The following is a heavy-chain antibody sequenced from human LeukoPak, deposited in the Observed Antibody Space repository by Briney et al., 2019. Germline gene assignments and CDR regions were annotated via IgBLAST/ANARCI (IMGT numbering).Heavy chain of an antibody. J-gene: IGHJ4*02. D-gene: IGHD3-22*01. CDR1: GFTFGSYA. CDR2: IKSKTDGGTT. Sequence: GGSLRLSCAASGFTFGSYAMSWVRQAPGKGLEWVGRIKSKTDGGTTDYAAPVKGRFTISRDDSKNTLYLQMNSLKTEDTAVYYCTTDLPPRGYYDSSGYQNDYWGQGTLVTVSS. V-gene: IGHV3-15*01. CDR3: TTDLPPRGYYDSSGYQNDY.